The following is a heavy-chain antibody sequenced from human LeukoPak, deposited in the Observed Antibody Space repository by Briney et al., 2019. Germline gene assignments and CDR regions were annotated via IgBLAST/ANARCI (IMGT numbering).Heavy chain of an antibody. CDR1: GFTFNKYW. J-gene: IGHJ4*02. V-gene: IGHV3-7*01. CDR2: IKQDGSET. D-gene: IGHD6-19*01. CDR3: ARQRGSGCLDY. Sequence: PGGSLRLSCAASGFTFNKYWMSWVRQAPGKGLEWVANIKQDGSETYYVDSVKGRFTISRDNAKNSLSLQMNSLRAEDTAVYYCARQRGSGCLDYWGQGTLVTVSS.